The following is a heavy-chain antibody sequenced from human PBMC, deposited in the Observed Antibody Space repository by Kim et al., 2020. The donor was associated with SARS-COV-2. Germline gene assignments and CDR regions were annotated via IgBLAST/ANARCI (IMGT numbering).Heavy chain of an antibody. J-gene: IGHJ6*02. CDR3: ARVAAYPWYYYGMDV. CDR1: GFTFSSYA. D-gene: IGHD2-15*01. Sequence: GGSLRLSCAASGFTFSSYAMHWVRQAPGKGLEWVAVISYDGSNKYYADSVKGRFIISRDNSKNTLYLQMNSLRAEDTAVYYCARVAAYPWYYYGMDVWGQGTTVTVSS. V-gene: IGHV3-30*04. CDR2: ISYDGSNK.